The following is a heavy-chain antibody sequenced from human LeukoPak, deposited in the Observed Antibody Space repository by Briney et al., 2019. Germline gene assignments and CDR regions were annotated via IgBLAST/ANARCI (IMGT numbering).Heavy chain of an antibody. CDR2: TYFRSSRIN. V-gene: IGHV6-1*01. CDR1: GDSVSSKTTA. Sequence: SQTLSLTCAISGDSVSSKTTAWNCIRQSPSRGLEWLGRTYFRSSRINEYALPVRSRINLHSDTSKNQFSLQLNSVNTEDAALYFCARAPDVLLHGRAFYIWGQGILVTVPS. D-gene: IGHD1-14*01. CDR3: ARAPDVLLHGRAFYI. J-gene: IGHJ3*02.